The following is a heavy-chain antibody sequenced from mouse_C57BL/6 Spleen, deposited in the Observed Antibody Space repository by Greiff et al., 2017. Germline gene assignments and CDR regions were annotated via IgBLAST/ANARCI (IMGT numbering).Heavy chain of an antibody. Sequence: QVQLKQPGAELVKPGASVKMSCKASGYTFTSYWITWVKQRPGQGLEWIGDIYPGSGSTNYNEKFKSKATLTVDTSSSTAYMQLCSLTSEDSAVYYCARGGDYYGSSSSDYWGQGTTLTVSS. CDR3: ARGGDYYGSSSSDY. V-gene: IGHV1-55*01. CDR1: GYTFTSYW. J-gene: IGHJ2*01. D-gene: IGHD1-1*01. CDR2: IYPGSGST.